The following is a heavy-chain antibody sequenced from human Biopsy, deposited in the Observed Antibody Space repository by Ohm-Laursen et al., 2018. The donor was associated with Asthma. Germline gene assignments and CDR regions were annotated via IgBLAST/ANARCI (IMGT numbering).Heavy chain of an antibody. J-gene: IGHJ4*02. CDR2: ISYDGNHK. CDR1: GFMFISFG. CDR3: AKRRGYSGHDNDY. V-gene: IGHV3-30*18. Sequence: SLRLACSASGFMFISFGMHWVRQAPGKGLEWVAVISYDGNHKFYEDSVKGRFTISRDNSKNTLYLQMNSLRTEDTAVYYCAKRRGYSGHDNDYWGQGTLVIVSS. D-gene: IGHD5-12*01.